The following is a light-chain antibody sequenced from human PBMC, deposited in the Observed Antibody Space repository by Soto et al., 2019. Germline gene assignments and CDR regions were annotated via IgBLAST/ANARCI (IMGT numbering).Light chain of an antibody. CDR3: SSYTGSDALL. CDR1: SSNIGGYNY. CDR2: EVT. Sequence: QSVLTQPASVSGSPGQSITISCTGTSSNIGGYNYVSWYQHHPGKAPKLIIYEVTNRPSGVSNRFSGSKSGNTASLTISGLQAEDEADYYCSSYTGSDALLFGGGTKLTVL. J-gene: IGLJ2*01. V-gene: IGLV2-14*01.